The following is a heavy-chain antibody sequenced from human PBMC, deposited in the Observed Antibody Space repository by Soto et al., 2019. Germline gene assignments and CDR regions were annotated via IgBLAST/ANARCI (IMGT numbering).Heavy chain of an antibody. Sequence: GGSLRLSCASSGFTFSSYAMSLVRQAPGKGLEWVSAISGSGDSTYYADSVKGRFTISRDNSKNTLYLQMNSLRAEDTAVYYCAKGVLGYCTSTSCHAYWFDPWGQGTLVTVSS. V-gene: IGHV3-23*01. CDR3: AKGVLGYCTSTSCHAYWFDP. D-gene: IGHD2-2*01. CDR1: GFTFSSYA. J-gene: IGHJ5*02. CDR2: ISGSGDST.